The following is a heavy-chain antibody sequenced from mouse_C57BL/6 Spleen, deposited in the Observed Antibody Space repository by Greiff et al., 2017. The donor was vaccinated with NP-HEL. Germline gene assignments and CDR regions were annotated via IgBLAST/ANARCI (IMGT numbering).Heavy chain of an antibody. CDR3: ARERGFDY. V-gene: IGHV1-76*01. Sequence: VMLVESGAELVRPGASVKLSCKASGYTFTDYYINWVKQRPGQGLEWIARIYPGSGNTYYNEKFKGKATLTAEKSSSTAYMQLSSLTSEDSAVYFCARERGFDYWGQGTTLTVSS. CDR1: GYTFTDYY. CDR2: IYPGSGNT. J-gene: IGHJ2*01.